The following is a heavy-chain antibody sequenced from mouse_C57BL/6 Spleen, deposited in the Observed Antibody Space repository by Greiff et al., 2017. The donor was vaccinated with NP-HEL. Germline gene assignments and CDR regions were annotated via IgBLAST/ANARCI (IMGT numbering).Heavy chain of an antibody. V-gene: IGHV1-76*01. CDR3: ARYYDYDGYFDY. CDR1: GYTFTDYY. CDR2: IYPGSGNT. Sequence: QVQLKESGAELVRPGASVKLSCKASGYTFTDYYINWVKQRPGQGLEWIARIYPGSGNTYYNEKFKGKATLTAEKSSSTAYMQLSSLTSEDSAVYFCARYYDYDGYFDYWGQGTTLTVSS. D-gene: IGHD2-4*01. J-gene: IGHJ2*01.